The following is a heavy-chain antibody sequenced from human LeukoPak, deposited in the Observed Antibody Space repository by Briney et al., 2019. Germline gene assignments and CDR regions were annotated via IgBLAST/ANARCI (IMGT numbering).Heavy chain of an antibody. Sequence: GGSLRLSCAASGFTFSSYGMHWVRQAPGKGLEWAAVIWYDGSNKYYADSVKGRFTISRDNSKNTLYLQMNSLRAEDTAVYYCARDQVAGSMNYYYGMDVWGQGTTATVSS. CDR2: IWYDGSNK. CDR1: GFTFSSYG. CDR3: ARDQVAGSMNYYYGMDV. V-gene: IGHV3-33*01. D-gene: IGHD6-19*01. J-gene: IGHJ6*02.